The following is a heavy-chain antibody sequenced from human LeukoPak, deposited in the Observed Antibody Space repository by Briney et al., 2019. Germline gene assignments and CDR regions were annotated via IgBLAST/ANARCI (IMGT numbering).Heavy chain of an antibody. CDR2: ISYDGSNK. Sequence: GRSLRLSCAASGFTFSSYAMHWVRQAPGKGLEWVAVISYDGSNKYYADSVKGRFTISRDNSKNTLYLQMNSLRADDTAVYYCARDFFPLVISAAFDYWGQGTLVTVSS. CDR1: GFTFSSYA. CDR3: ARDFFPLVISAAFDY. J-gene: IGHJ4*02. V-gene: IGHV3-30*01. D-gene: IGHD3-22*01.